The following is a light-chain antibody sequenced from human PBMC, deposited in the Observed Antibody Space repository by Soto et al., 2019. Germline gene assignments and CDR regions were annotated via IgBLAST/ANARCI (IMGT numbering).Light chain of an antibody. V-gene: IGKV3-15*01. Sequence: IVMTQSPATLSVSPGERATLSCRASQSVNRNLAWYQQKPGQAPRLLIYAASTRATGIPARFSGSGSETEFTLTISSLQSEDFAIYYCQQYNNWWTFGQGTKVEI. CDR2: AAS. J-gene: IGKJ1*01. CDR1: QSVNRN. CDR3: QQYNNWWT.